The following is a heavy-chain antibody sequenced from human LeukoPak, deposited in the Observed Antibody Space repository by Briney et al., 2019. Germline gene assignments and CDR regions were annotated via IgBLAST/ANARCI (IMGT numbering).Heavy chain of an antibody. CDR2: INPNSGGT. D-gene: IGHD6-13*01. J-gene: IGHJ6*03. CDR1: GYTFTGYY. CDR3: ARSSCIAAAGTPDFDYCYYYYYMDV. Sequence: ASVKVSCKASGYTFTGYYMHWVRQTPGQGLEWMGWINPNSGGTNYAQKFQGRVTMTRDTSISTAYMELSSLRSEDTAVYYCARSSCIAAAGTPDFDYCYYYYYMDVWGKGTTVTISS. V-gene: IGHV1-2*02.